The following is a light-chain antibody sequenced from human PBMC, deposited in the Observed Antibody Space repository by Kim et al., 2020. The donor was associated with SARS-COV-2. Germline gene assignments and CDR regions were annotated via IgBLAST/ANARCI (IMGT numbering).Light chain of an antibody. CDR3: QAWDSSTVV. J-gene: IGLJ2*01. V-gene: IGLV3-1*01. CDR1: KWGYKN. Sequence: VSPGQTATISCSGEKWGYKNAFWYQQKPGQSPVVVIYQDTKRSSGIPERFSGSNSGNTATLTIRGTQALDEADYYCQAWDSSTVVFGGGTKLTVL. CDR2: QDT.